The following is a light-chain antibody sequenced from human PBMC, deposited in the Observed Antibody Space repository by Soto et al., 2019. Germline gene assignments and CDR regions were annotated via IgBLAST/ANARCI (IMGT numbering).Light chain of an antibody. Sequence: EIVLTQSPGTLSLSPGERATLSCRASQSVSSIYLAWYQHKPGQAPRLLIYGASSRATGIPDRFSGRGSGTDFTLTISRRGPEDFAVYYCQQYASSSWTVGQGTKVEIK. J-gene: IGKJ1*01. CDR2: GAS. V-gene: IGKV3-20*01. CDR3: QQYASSSWT. CDR1: QSVSSIY.